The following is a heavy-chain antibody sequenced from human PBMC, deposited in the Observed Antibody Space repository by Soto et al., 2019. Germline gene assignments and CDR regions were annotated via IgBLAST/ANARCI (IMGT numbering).Heavy chain of an antibody. Sequence: QVQLQESGPGLVKPSGTLSLTCAVSGVSISSNNWWSWVRQPPGKGLEWIGEMYHTGSTNYNPSRNSRVTISVDKSKNHFSLELNSVTAADTAVYYCARSSRYQYDSSEGNFDYWGQGTLVTVSS. V-gene: IGHV4-4*02. CDR2: MYHTGST. D-gene: IGHD3-22*01. CDR1: GVSISSNNW. CDR3: ARSSRYQYDSSEGNFDY. J-gene: IGHJ4*02.